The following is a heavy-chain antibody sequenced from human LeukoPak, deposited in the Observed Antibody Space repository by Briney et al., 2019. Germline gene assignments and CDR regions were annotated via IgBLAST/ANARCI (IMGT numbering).Heavy chain of an antibody. D-gene: IGHD2-15*01. CDR1: GYTFTDYY. V-gene: IGHV1-2*02. CDR3: ARSDSYTWFDP. Sequence: GASVKVSCMASGYTFTDYYIHWMRQAPGQGLEWMGWINPDSGGTSYAQKFQGRVTMTRDTSISTVYVELSRLRSDDTAVYYCARSDSYTWFDPWGQGTLVTVSS. CDR2: INPDSGGT. J-gene: IGHJ5*02.